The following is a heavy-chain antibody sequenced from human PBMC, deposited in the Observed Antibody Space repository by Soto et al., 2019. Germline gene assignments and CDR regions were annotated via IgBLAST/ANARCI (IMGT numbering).Heavy chain of an antibody. Sequence: QVRLVESGGGVVQPGRSLRLSCATSGFTFSSYGLHWVRQAPGKGLEWVAMISYAGSKIYYADSVKGRFTISRDNSKNTLYLQMNRLSTEDTAVYYCARGTTPPRTDYLYYGMDVWGQGTTVTVSS. V-gene: IGHV3-30-3*01. D-gene: IGHD4-17*01. CDR3: ARGTTPPRTDYLYYGMDV. J-gene: IGHJ6*02. CDR1: GFTFSSYG. CDR2: ISYAGSKI.